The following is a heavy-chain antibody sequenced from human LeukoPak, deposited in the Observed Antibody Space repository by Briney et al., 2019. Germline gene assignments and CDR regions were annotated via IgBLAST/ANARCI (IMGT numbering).Heavy chain of an antibody. V-gene: IGHV1-2*02. CDR1: GYTFTDYY. CDR2: INPNSGDT. Sequence: PLASVKASCKASGYTFTDYYLHWVRQAPGQGFEWMRTINPNSGDTNYAQKFQGRVTMTSDTSISTAHMEMSMLRSGVTAVYYCARANFLYCSSTTCLFDYWGQGTLVTVSS. D-gene: IGHD2-2*01. CDR3: ARANFLYCSSTTCLFDY. J-gene: IGHJ4*02.